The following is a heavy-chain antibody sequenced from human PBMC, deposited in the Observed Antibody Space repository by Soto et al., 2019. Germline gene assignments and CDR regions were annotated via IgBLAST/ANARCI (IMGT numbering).Heavy chain of an antibody. D-gene: IGHD2-2*01. CDR1: GGTFSSYA. CDR2: IIPIFGTA. V-gene: IGHV1-69*06. J-gene: IGHJ6*02. CDR3: ARLRTKGYYGMDV. Sequence: SVKVSCKASGGTFSSYAISWVRQAPGQGLEWMGGIIPIFGTANYAQKFQGRVTITADKSTSTAYMELSSLRSEDTAVYYCARLRTKGYYGMDVWGQGTTVTVSS.